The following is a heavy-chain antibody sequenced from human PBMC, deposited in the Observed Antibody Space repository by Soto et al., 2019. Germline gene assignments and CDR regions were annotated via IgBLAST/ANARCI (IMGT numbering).Heavy chain of an antibody. J-gene: IGHJ4*02. CDR1: GGSISSGGYS. CDR3: ARVAYDSSGYYLDY. D-gene: IGHD3-22*01. V-gene: IGHV4-30-2*01. Sequence: SETLSLTCAVSGGSISSGGYSWSWIRQPPGKGLEGIGYIYHSGSIYYNPSLKSRVTISVDRSKNQFSLKLSSVTAADTAVYYCARVAYDSSGYYLDYWGQGTLVTVSS. CDR2: IYHSGSI.